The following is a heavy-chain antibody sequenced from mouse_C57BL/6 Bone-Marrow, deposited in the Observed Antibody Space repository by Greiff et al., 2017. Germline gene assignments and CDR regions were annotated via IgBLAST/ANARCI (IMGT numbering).Heavy chain of an antibody. CDR3: ARRDYDGSYWYFDV. J-gene: IGHJ1*03. V-gene: IGHV1-64*01. Sequence: QVQLQQPGAELVKPGASVKLSCKASGYTFTSYWMHWVKQRPGQGLEWIGMIHPKSGSTNYNEKFKSKATLTVDKSSSTAYMQLSSLTSEDSAVYYCARRDYDGSYWYFDVWGTGTTVTVSS. CDR1: GYTFTSYW. CDR2: IHPKSGST. D-gene: IGHD2-4*01.